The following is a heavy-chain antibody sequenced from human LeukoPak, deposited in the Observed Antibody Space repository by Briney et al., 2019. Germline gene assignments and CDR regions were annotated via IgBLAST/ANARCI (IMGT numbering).Heavy chain of an antibody. CDR1: GFTFSSYW. J-gene: IGHJ4*02. D-gene: IGHD3-10*01. CDR3: ASQYLYYYGYYRGYFDY. CDR2: IKQDGSEK. Sequence: PGGSLRLSCAGSGFTFSSYWMSWVRQAPGKGLEWVANIKQDGSEKYYVDSVKGRFTISRDNAKNSLYLQMNSLRAEDTAVYYCASQYLYYYGYYRGYFDYWGQGTLVTVSS. V-gene: IGHV3-7*01.